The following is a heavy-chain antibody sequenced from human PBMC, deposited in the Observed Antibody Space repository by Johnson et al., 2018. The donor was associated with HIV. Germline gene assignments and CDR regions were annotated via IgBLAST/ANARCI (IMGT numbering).Heavy chain of an antibody. D-gene: IGHD2-8*01. CDR1: GFTFTNAW. Sequence: VQLVESGGGVVQPGGSLRLSCTVSGFTFTNAWMSWVRQAPGKGLEWVGRFKGKTDGWTTDFAAPVKGRFTISRDDSKITLSVQMNNLKPEDTAVYYCARGSLTDDGFAAWGQGTLVIVSS. CDR2: FKGKTDGWTT. V-gene: IGHV3-15*01. J-gene: IGHJ3*01. CDR3: ARGSLTDDGFAA.